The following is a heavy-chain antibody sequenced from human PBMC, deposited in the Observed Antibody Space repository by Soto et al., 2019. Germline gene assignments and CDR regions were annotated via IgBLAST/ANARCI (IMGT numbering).Heavy chain of an antibody. Sequence: PGGSLRLSCAASGFAFSSYAMHWVRQAPGKGLEWVAVISYDGSNKYYADSVKGRFTISRDNSKNTLYLQMNSLRAEDTAVYYCARDRGSVVVTAILDYWGQGTLVTVSS. J-gene: IGHJ4*02. V-gene: IGHV3-30-3*01. D-gene: IGHD2-21*02. CDR2: ISYDGSNK. CDR1: GFAFSSYA. CDR3: ARDRGSVVVTAILDY.